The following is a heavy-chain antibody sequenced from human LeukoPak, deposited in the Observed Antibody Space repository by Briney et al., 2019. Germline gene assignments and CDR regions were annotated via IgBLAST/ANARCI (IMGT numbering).Heavy chain of an antibody. CDR3: AKTDRSSGYFDAFDI. D-gene: IGHD3-22*01. V-gene: IGHV3-23*01. CDR2: IVRSGGST. Sequence: GGSLRLSCAASGFTFSSYAMSWVRQAPGKGLEWVSAIVRSGGSTFYADSVKGRFTISRDNAKNTLYLQMNSLRAEDTAVYYCAKTDRSSGYFDAFDIWGQGTMVTVSS. J-gene: IGHJ3*02. CDR1: GFTFSSYA.